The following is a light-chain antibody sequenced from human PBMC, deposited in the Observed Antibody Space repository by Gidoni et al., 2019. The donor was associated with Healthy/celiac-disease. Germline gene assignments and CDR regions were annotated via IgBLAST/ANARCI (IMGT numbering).Light chain of an antibody. CDR1: QGVSSY. Sequence: EIVLTQSPATLSLSPGERATLSCRASQGVSSYLAWYQQKPGQAPRLLIYDASSRATGIPARFSGSGSGTGFTLTISSLEPEDFAVYYCQQRSNWPLTFGGGTKVEIK. CDR2: DAS. V-gene: IGKV3-11*01. J-gene: IGKJ4*01. CDR3: QQRSNWPLT.